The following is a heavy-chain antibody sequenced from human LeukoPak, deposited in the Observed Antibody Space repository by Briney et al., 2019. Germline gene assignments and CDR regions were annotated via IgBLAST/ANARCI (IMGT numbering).Heavy chain of an antibody. Sequence: TSETLSLTCTVSGGSISSYYWSWIRQPPGKGLEWIGYIYCTGTTNYNPSLKSRVTISVDTSKNQFSLKLSSVTAADTAVYYCARGGWRLDYWGQGTLVTVSS. D-gene: IGHD2-15*01. V-gene: IGHV4-59*01. J-gene: IGHJ4*02. CDR3: ARGGWRLDY. CDR2: IYCTGTT. CDR1: GGSISSYY.